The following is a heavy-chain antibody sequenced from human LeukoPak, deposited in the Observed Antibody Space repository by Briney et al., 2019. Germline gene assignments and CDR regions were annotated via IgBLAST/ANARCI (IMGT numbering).Heavy chain of an antibody. CDR3: ARHRGGSSPSVFDS. Sequence: PSETLSLTCTVSGGSVSSSSYYWGWIRQPPGKGLKWIGSVYYSGSTYYNPSLKSRVTISVDTSKNQFSLKMSSVTAADTTLFYCARHRGGSSPSVFDSWGQGTLVTVSS. CDR2: VYYSGST. CDR1: GGSVSSSSYY. D-gene: IGHD2-15*01. J-gene: IGHJ4*02. V-gene: IGHV4-39*01.